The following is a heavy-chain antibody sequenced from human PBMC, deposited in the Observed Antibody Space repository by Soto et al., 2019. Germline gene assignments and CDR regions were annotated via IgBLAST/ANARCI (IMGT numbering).Heavy chain of an antibody. Sequence: GGSLRLSCAASGFTFSSYAMSWVRQAPGKGLEWVSAISGSGGSTYYADSVKGRFTISGDNSKNTLYLQMNSLRAEDTAVYYCAKDLGPDSSGYYYAAFDIWGQGTMVTVSS. CDR2: ISGSGGST. CDR1: GFTFSSYA. D-gene: IGHD3-22*01. CDR3: AKDLGPDSSGYYYAAFDI. J-gene: IGHJ3*02. V-gene: IGHV3-23*01.